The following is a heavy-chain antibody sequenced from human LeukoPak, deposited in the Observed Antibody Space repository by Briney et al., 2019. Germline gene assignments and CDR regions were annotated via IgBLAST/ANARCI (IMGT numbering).Heavy chain of an antibody. V-gene: IGHV3-23*01. D-gene: IGHD3-3*01. Sequence: GGSLRLSCAASGFTFSSYAMSWVRQAPGKGLEWVSAISGSGGSTYYADSVKGRFTISRDNSKNTLYLQMNSLRAEDTAVYYCAKEPPYDFWSGYLPALDYWGQGTLVTVSS. CDR2: ISGSGGST. J-gene: IGHJ4*02. CDR1: GFTFSSYA. CDR3: AKEPPYDFWSGYLPALDY.